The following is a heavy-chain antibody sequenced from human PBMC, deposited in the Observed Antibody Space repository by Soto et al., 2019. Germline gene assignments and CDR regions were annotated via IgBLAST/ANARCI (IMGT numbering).Heavy chain of an antibody. CDR3: ARDQGELPSWFDP. J-gene: IGHJ5*02. V-gene: IGHV1-3*01. CDR1: GYTFTSYA. D-gene: IGHD1-26*01. CDR2: INAGNGNT. Sequence: QVQLVQSGAEVKKPGASVKVSCKASGYTFTSYAMHWVRQAPGQRLEWMGWINAGNGNTKYSQKFQGRVTITRDTSASTAYMELSSLRSEDTAVYYCARDQGELPSWFDPWGQGTLVTVYS.